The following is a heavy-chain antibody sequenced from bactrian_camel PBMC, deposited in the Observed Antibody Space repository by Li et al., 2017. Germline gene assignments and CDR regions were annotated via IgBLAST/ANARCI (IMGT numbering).Heavy chain of an antibody. D-gene: IGHD6*01. J-gene: IGHJ6*01. CDR1: GNTHLRYC. CDR3: AAGVVSLRRTYGATWTCQEGDFSY. Sequence: HVQLVESGGGSVRTGGSLRLSCVASGNTHLRYCMGWFRQVPGKEREGVASMDSSGRPTYADSVKGRFTISQDNGQNTISLQMDTLKPEDTALYYCAAGVVSLRRTYGATWTCQEGDFSYWGQGTQVTVS. V-gene: IGHV3S53*01. CDR2: MDSSGRP.